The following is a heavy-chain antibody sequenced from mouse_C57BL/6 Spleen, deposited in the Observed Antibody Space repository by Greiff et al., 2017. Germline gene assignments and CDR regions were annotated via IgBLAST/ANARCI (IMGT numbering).Heavy chain of an antibody. D-gene: IGHD1-1*01. CDR2: IDPSDSYT. Sequence: QVQLQQPGAELVKPGASVKLSCKASGYTFTSYWMQWVKQRPGQGLEWIGEIDPSDSYTNYNQKFKGKATLTVDTSSSTAYMQLSSLTSEDSAVYYCAKRVYGSRYAMDYWGQGTSVTVSS. J-gene: IGHJ4*01. CDR1: GYTFTSYW. V-gene: IGHV1-50*01. CDR3: AKRVYGSRYAMDY.